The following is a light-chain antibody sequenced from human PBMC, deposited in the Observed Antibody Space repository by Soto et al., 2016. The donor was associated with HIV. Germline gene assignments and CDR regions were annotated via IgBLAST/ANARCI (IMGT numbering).Light chain of an antibody. CDR1: QGISSY. CDR3: QQYYSYLPLT. V-gene: IGKV1-8*01. J-gene: IGKJ4*01. CDR2: GAS. Sequence: AIRMTQSPSSFSASTGDRVNITCRASQGISSYLAWYQQKPGKAPKLLIYGASTLQSGVPSRFSGSGSGTDFTLTISWLQSEDFATYYCQQYYSYLPLTFGGGTKVEIK.